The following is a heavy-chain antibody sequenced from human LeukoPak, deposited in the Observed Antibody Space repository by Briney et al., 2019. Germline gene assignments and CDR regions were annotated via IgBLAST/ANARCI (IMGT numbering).Heavy chain of an antibody. D-gene: IGHD5-18*01. CDR1: GFTFSTYT. Sequence: GGSLRLSCAASGFTFSTYTMNWVRQAPGKGLEWVSSISTSISYIYYADSAKGRFTISRDNAKNSLYLQMNSLRAEDTAVYYCARWATYSYGYYYNYGMDVWGQGTTVTVSS. CDR3: ARWATYSYGYYYNYGMDV. V-gene: IGHV3-21*01. J-gene: IGHJ6*02. CDR2: ISTSISYI.